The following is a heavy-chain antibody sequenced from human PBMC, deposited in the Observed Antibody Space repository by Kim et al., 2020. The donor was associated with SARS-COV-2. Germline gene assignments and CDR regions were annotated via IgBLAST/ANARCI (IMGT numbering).Heavy chain of an antibody. Sequence: GGSLRLSCAASGFTFSNSWMQWVRQAPGKGLEWLANINEDGSTINYVDSVKGRFTVSRDNGKNTIYLQMNSLRAEDTAVYYCSRDRSGGISDYWGQGTLVSVSS. J-gene: IGHJ4*02. CDR1: GFTFSNSW. CDR2: INEDGSTI. V-gene: IGHV3-7*03. D-gene: IGHD1-26*01. CDR3: SRDRSGGISDY.